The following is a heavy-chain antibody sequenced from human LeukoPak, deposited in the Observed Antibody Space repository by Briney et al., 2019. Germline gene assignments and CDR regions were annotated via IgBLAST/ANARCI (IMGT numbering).Heavy chain of an antibody. J-gene: IGHJ5*02. CDR2: INHSGST. V-gene: IGHV4-34*01. Sequence: KPSETLSLTCAVYGGSFSGYYWSWTRQPPGKGLEWIGEINHSGSTNYNPSLKSRVTISVDTSKNQFSLKLSSVTAADPAVYYCARGYSSSSYNWFDPWGQGTLVTVSS. D-gene: IGHD6-6*01. CDR3: ARGYSSSSYNWFDP. CDR1: GGSFSGYY.